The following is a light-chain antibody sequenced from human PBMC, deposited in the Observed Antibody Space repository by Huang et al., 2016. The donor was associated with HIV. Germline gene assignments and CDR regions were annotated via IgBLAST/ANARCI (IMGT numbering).Light chain of an antibody. CDR3: QQSHTGPRT. CDR1: QSIDTF. J-gene: IGKJ2*01. CDR2: ATS. Sequence: DIQMTQSPSFLSASVGDGVTITCRASQSIDTFLNWYQHKPGRAPRLLIYATSSLQSEVPSRFTGGGSGTHFTLTINNLQPEDFATYYCQQSHTGPRTFGQGTKLEIK. V-gene: IGKV1-39*01.